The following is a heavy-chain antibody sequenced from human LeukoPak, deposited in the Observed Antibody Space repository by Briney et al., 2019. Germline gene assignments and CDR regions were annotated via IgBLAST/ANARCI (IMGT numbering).Heavy chain of an antibody. V-gene: IGHV1-46*01. CDR2: INPSGGST. CDR3: ARRYSSGWYNWFDP. J-gene: IGHJ5*02. Sequence: ASVKVSCKASGYTFTSYYMHWVRQAPGQGLEWMGIINPSGGSTSYAQKFQGRVTISVDTSKNQFSLKLSSVTAADTAVYYCARRYSSGWYNWFDPWGQGTLVTVSS. D-gene: IGHD6-19*01. CDR1: GYTFTSYY.